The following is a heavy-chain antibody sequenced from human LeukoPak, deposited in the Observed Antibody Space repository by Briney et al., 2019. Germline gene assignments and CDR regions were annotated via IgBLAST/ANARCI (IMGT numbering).Heavy chain of an antibody. V-gene: IGHV3-30*03. D-gene: IGHD2-8*02. CDR1: GFTLSTYG. CDR3: ARDFGGNHWYNWFDP. Sequence: PGGSLRLSRAASGFTLSTYGMHWVRQAPDKGLEWVAMISYDGTNYRYTDSVKGRFTISRDNSKNTLYLQMNSLRPEDTAVYYCARDFGGNHWYNWFDPWGQGTLVTVSS. J-gene: IGHJ5*02. CDR2: ISYDGTNY.